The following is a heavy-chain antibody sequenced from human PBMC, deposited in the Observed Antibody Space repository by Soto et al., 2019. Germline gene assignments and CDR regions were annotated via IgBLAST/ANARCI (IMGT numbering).Heavy chain of an antibody. Sequence: PGESLKISCNGSGYSFTSYWISWVRQMPGKGLEWMGRIDPSDSYTNYSPSFQGHVTISADKSISTAYLQWSSLKASDTAMYYCATPNYAWGSYRYKRSHPYYYGMDVWGQGTTVTVSS. CDR2: IDPSDSYT. CDR3: ATPNYAWGSYRYKRSHPYYYGMDV. J-gene: IGHJ6*02. CDR1: GYSFTSYW. D-gene: IGHD3-16*02. V-gene: IGHV5-10-1*01.